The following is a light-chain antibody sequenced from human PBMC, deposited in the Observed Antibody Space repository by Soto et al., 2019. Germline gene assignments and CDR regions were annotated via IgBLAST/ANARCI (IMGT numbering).Light chain of an antibody. CDR2: PAS. Sequence: DIQMTQSPSSLPASVGVRVTITCRASQSISRYLNWYQQKPGKAPKLLIYPASSLQSGVPSRFSGSGSGTDFTHTSSSLQPDDFATYYCQQSYSTPISFGPGTKVDIK. V-gene: IGKV1-39*01. J-gene: IGKJ3*01. CDR3: QQSYSTPIS. CDR1: QSISRY.